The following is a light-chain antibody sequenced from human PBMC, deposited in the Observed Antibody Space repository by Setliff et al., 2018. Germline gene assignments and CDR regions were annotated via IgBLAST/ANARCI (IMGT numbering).Light chain of an antibody. CDR1: SSNVGGYNY. J-gene: IGLJ2*01. CDR3: CSYAGSTTMAV. CDR2: DVT. V-gene: IGLV2-23*02. Sequence: ALTQSASVSGSPGQSVTISCTGTSSNVGGYNYVSWYQQHPGKAPNLIIYDVTKRPSGVSDRFSGSKSGNTASLTISGLQGVDEADYYCCSYAGSTTMAVFGGGTKVTVL.